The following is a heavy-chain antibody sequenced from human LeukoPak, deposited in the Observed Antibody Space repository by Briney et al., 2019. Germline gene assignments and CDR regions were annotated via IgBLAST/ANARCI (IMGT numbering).Heavy chain of an antibody. CDR1: GFTFSSYA. Sequence: GGSLRLSCAASGFTFSSYAMHWVRQAPGKGLEWVSYISSSSSTIYYADSVKGRFTISRDNAKNSLYLQMNSLRAEDTAVYYCAKDRSYGYSAPPDYWGQGTLVTVSS. D-gene: IGHD5-18*01. CDR3: AKDRSYGYSAPPDY. V-gene: IGHV3-48*01. J-gene: IGHJ4*02. CDR2: ISSSSSTI.